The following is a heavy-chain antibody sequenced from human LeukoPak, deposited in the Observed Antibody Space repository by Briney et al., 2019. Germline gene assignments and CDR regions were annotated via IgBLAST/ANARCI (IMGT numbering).Heavy chain of an antibody. Sequence: PGRSLRLSCARSGFTFRDYAMHWLRQAPGKGLEWVADISYAGSNEHYADSVKGRFTISRDNSKNTLYLQMNSLRAEDTAVYYCAKDIRRGYNYGYDQFAYWGLGTLVTVSS. CDR3: AKDIRRGYNYGYDQFAY. D-gene: IGHD5-18*01. CDR2: ISYAGSNE. V-gene: IGHV3-30*04. CDR1: GFTFRDYA. J-gene: IGHJ4*02.